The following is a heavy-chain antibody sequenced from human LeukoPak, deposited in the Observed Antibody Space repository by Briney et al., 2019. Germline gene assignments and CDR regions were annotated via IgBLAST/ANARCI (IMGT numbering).Heavy chain of an antibody. CDR1: GGSISSYY. CDR3: VGGLLRDYYYYMDV. CDR2: IYTSGST. J-gene: IGHJ6*03. D-gene: IGHD2-15*01. Sequence: SETLSLTCTVSGGSISSYYWSWIRQPAGKGLEWIGRIYTSGSTNYNPSLKSRVTMSVDTSKNQFSLKLSSVTAADTAVYYCVGGLLRDYYYYMDVWGKGTTVTVSS. V-gene: IGHV4-4*07.